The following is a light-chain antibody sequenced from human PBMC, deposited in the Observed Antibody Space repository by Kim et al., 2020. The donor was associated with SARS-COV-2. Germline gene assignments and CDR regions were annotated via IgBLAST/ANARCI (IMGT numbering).Light chain of an antibody. Sequence: ESVLTQSPATLSLSPGERAILSCRASQSVSSYLAWYQQKPGQAPRLLIYDTSNRATGIPARFSGSGSGTDFTLTISSLEPEDFAVYYCQQRLHWPLTFGGGTKVDIK. CDR2: DTS. V-gene: IGKV3-11*01. J-gene: IGKJ4*01. CDR1: QSVSSY. CDR3: QQRLHWPLT.